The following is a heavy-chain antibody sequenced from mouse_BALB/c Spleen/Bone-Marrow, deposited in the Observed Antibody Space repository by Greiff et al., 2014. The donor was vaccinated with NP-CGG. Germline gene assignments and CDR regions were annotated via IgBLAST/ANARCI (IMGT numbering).Heavy chain of an antibody. Sequence: VQLKESGAELVKPGASVKLSCTASGFNIKNTYIHWVKQRPEQGLEWIGRIDPANVNTKYDPKFQGKATITADTSSNTAYLQLSSLTSEDTAFYYCATYYYGSSLFAYWGQGTLVTVSA. D-gene: IGHD1-1*01. CDR1: GFNIKNTY. CDR2: IDPANVNT. V-gene: IGHV14-3*02. J-gene: IGHJ3*01. CDR3: ATYYYGSSLFAY.